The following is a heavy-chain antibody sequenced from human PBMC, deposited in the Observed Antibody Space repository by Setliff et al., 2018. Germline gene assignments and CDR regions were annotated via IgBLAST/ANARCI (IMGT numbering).Heavy chain of an antibody. V-gene: IGHV4-31*03. CDR1: GGSISSSSYY. Sequence: SETLSLTCTVSGGSISSSSYYWGWIRQHPGKGLEWIGYIYYSGSTYYNPSLKSRVTISVDTSKNQFSLKLSSVTAADTAVYYCARDLYSSSSGGFYYYYSYMDVWDKGTTVTVSS. CDR3: ARDLYSSSSGGFYYYYSYMDV. J-gene: IGHJ6*03. CDR2: IYYSGST. D-gene: IGHD6-6*01.